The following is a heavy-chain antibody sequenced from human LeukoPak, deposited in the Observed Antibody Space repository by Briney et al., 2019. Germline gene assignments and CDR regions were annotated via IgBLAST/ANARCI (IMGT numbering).Heavy chain of an antibody. Sequence: SVKVSCKASGGTFSSYAISWVRQAPGQGLEWMGRIIPILGIANYAQKFQGRVTITADKSTSTAYMELSSLRSEDTAVYYCASETFYSSGLLAYDYYYMDVWGKGTTVTVSS. V-gene: IGHV1-69*04. CDR2: IIPILGIA. D-gene: IGHD6-19*01. CDR1: GGTFSSYA. CDR3: ASETFYSSGLLAYDYYYMDV. J-gene: IGHJ6*03.